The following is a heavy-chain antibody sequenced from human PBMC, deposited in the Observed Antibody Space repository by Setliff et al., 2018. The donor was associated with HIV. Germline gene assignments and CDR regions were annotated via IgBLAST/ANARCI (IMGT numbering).Heavy chain of an antibody. Sequence: SETLSLTCTVSGGSVSSGSYYWSWIRQPPGKGLEWIGYIYYSGSTNYNPSLKSRVTISVDTSKNQFSLKLSSVTAADTDLYYCSRGRELYYNYWFDPWGQGTLGTVSS. J-gene: IGHJ5*02. D-gene: IGHD2-8*01. V-gene: IGHV4-61*01. CDR1: GGSVSSGSYY. CDR2: IYYSGST. CDR3: SRGRELYYNYWFDP.